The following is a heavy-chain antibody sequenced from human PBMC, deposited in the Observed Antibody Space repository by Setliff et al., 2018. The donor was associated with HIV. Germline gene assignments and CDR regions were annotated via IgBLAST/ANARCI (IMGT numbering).Heavy chain of an antibody. V-gene: IGHV4-59*01. Sequence: LSLTCTVSGGSISTYYWSWIRQPPGKGLEWIGSIYFTGSSDNNPSLKSRVTLSVDTSKHQFSLKLSSVTAADTAVYYCARVQMAYAAFDVWGQGTVVTVSS. CDR3: ARVQMAYAAFDV. CDR2: IYFTGSS. J-gene: IGHJ3*01. CDR1: GGSISTYY. D-gene: IGHD4-17*01.